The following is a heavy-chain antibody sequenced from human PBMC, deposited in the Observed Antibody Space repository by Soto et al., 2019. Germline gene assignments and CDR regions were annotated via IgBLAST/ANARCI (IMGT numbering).Heavy chain of an antibody. Sequence: QVQLVESGGHVVQLGKSLTLSCAASGFSFSDYTMHLVRQYPGKGLEWVAVISYHGINKYYADSVKGRFTISRDNSKNTLFLQMNNLRSEDAAVYHCARARSSCYDAPFFYYWGQGSLVTVSS. D-gene: IGHD6-13*01. CDR3: ARARSSCYDAPFFYY. CDR1: GFSFSDYT. V-gene: IGHV3-30-3*01. J-gene: IGHJ4*02. CDR2: ISYHGINK.